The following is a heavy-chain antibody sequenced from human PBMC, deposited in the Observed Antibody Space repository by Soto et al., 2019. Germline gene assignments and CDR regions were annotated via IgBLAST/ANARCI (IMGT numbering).Heavy chain of an antibody. CDR2: ISNDGTNK. D-gene: IGHD2-15*01. CDR3: GKDTLDCSGGDCPLYYYYGMDV. J-gene: IGHJ6*02. CDR1: GFTFRSYG. V-gene: IGHV3-30*18. Sequence: PGGSLRLSCAASGFTFRSYGMHWVRQAPGKGLEWLAVISNDGTNKYLADSVKGRLTLSRDNSRNTLSLKINNLRPEDTAVYYCGKDTLDCSGGDCPLYYYYGMDVWGQGTTVTVSS.